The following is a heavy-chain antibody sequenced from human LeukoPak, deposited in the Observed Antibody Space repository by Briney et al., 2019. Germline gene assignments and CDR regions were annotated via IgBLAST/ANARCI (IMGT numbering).Heavy chain of an antibody. J-gene: IGHJ4*02. V-gene: IGHV4-34*01. CDR2: INHSGST. CDR1: GGSFSGYY. Sequence: SETLSLTCAVYGGSFSGYYWSWIRQPPGKGLEWIGEINHSGSTNYNPSHKSRVTISVDTSKNQFSLKLSSVTAADTAVYYCAGAYYYDSSGYYLRWGNFDYWGQGTLVTVSS. D-gene: IGHD3-22*01. CDR3: AGAYYYDSSGYYLRWGNFDY.